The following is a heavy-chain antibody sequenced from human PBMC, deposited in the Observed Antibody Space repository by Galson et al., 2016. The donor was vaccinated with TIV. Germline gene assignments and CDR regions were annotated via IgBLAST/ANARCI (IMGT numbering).Heavy chain of an antibody. J-gene: IGHJ6*02. CDR3: ARYSGRFYAMDV. Sequence: SLRLSCAASGFTLSDYYMTWIRQAPGKGLEWLSHISYSGSAKYDADSMKGRLTMSRDIAKNSIYLDISGLRVADTAVYYCARYSGRFYAMDVWGQGTTVIVSS. CDR1: GFTLSDYY. CDR2: ISYSGSAK. D-gene: IGHD1-26*01. V-gene: IGHV3-11*01.